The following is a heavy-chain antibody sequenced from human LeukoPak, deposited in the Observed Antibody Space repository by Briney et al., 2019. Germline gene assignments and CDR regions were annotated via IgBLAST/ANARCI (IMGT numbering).Heavy chain of an antibody. CDR3: ARGDGYYYDSSGYYLVNYFDY. V-gene: IGHV3-21*01. Sequence: GGSLRLSCAASGFTFSSYSMNWVRQAPGKGLEWVSSISSSSSYIYHADSVKGRFTISRDNAKNSLYLQMNSLRAEDTAVYYCARGDGYYYDSSGYYLVNYFDYWGQGTLVTVSS. CDR2: ISSSSSYI. D-gene: IGHD3-22*01. CDR1: GFTFSSYS. J-gene: IGHJ4*02.